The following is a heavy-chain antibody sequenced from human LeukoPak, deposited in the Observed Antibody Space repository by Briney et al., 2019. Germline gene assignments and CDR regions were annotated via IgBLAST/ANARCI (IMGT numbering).Heavy chain of an antibody. CDR3: AKHYGATSTWFDH. CDR1: GFTFSTYA. J-gene: IGHJ5*02. Sequence: GGSLRLSCAASGFTFSTYAMSWVRQAPGKGLEWDSAISGSGGSTYYADSVTGRFTISRDNSKNTLYLQMSSLRAEDTALYYCAKHYGATSTWFDHWGLGTLVTVSS. D-gene: IGHD4/OR15-4a*01. CDR2: ISGSGGST. V-gene: IGHV3-23*01.